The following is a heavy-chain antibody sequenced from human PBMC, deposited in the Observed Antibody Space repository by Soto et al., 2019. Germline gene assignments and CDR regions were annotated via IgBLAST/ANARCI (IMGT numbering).Heavy chain of an antibody. CDR1: GFTFSGYY. D-gene: IGHD6-13*01. CDR3: ALGEYSNGWYLV. Sequence: QVQLVESGGGLVKPGGSLRLSCAGSGFTFSGYYMSWIRQAPGKGMEWVSYISDSGSTIYYADSVMGRFTISRDNAKNSLYLEMNSLRADDTAVDYCALGEYSNGWYLVWGQGTVVTVSS. J-gene: IGHJ4*02. CDR2: ISDSGSTI. V-gene: IGHV3-11*01.